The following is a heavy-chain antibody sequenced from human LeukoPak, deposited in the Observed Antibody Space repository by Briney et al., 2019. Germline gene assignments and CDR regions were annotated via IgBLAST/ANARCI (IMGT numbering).Heavy chain of an antibody. V-gene: IGHV1-46*01. CDR3: ARDQEAFDY. CDR1: GYTFTSYG. Sequence: ASVKVSCKASGYTFTSYGISWVRQAPGQGLEWMGMIYPRDGSTSYAQKFQGRVTVTRDTSTSTVHMELSGLRSEDTAVYYCARDQEAFDYWGQGTLVTVSS. CDR2: IYPRDGST. J-gene: IGHJ4*02.